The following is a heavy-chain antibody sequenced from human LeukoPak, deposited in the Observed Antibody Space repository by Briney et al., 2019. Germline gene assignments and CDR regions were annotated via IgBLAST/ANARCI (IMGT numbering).Heavy chain of an antibody. CDR3: ARDKGGCSSTSCYTRWFDP. J-gene: IGHJ5*02. V-gene: IGHV1-3*01. Sequence: ASVKVSCKASGYTFTSYAMHWVRQAPGQRLEWMGWINAGNGNTKYSQKFQGRVTITRDTSASTAYMELSSLRSEDTAVYYCARDKGGCSSTSCYTRWFDPWGQGTLVTVSS. CDR1: GYTFTSYA. D-gene: IGHD2-2*02. CDR2: INAGNGNT.